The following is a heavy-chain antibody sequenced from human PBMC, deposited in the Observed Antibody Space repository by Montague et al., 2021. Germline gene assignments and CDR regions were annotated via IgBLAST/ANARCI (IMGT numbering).Heavy chain of an antibody. CDR3: ATDISGAYASK. CDR1: GFSFSDYI. V-gene: IGHV3-72*01. CDR2: TLKKEHNYRT. Sequence: SLRLSCAASGFSFSDYIMDWVRQAPGQGLEWVGRTLKKEHNYRTVYAAPVTGTFTISRDDSKNSLYLQMNRLKIVDTGLYYCATDISGAYASKGGQGTLVTVSS. J-gene: IGHJ4*02. D-gene: IGHD1-26*01.